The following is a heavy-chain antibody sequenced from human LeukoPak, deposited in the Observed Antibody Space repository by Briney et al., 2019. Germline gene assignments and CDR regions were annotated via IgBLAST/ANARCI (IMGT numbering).Heavy chain of an antibody. J-gene: IGHJ1*01. Sequence: SETLSLTCSVSGDSVSRSDSYWDWIRQPPGKGLEWIGTIYYSGRTYYSPSLKSRVTMSLDPSNNQFSLNLRSVTAADTALYYCARRRYYDGSGYLEWGQGTLLSVSS. CDR2: IYYSGRT. CDR3: ARRRYYDGSGYLE. CDR1: GDSVSRSDSY. V-gene: IGHV4-39*01. D-gene: IGHD3-22*01.